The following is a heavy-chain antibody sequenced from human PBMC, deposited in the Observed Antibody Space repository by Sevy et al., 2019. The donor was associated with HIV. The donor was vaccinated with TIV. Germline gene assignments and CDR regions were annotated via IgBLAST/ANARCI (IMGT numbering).Heavy chain of an antibody. CDR1: GYTFTSYA. D-gene: IGHD6-13*01. Sequence: ASVKVSCKASGYTFTSYAMNWVRQAPGQGLEWMGWINTNTGNPTYAQVFTGRFVFSLDTSVSTAYLQISSLKAEDTAVYYCARSPYSSSWYSYYYYYGMDVWGQGTTVTVSS. CDR2: INTNTGNP. CDR3: ARSPYSSSWYSYYYYYGMDV. J-gene: IGHJ6*02. V-gene: IGHV7-4-1*02.